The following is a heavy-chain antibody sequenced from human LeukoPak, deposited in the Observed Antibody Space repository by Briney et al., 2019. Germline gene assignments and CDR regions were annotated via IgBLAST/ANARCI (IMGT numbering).Heavy chain of an antibody. CDR3: ARGSGGYDDFDY. D-gene: IGHD5-12*01. J-gene: IGHJ4*02. Sequence: SETLSLTCTVSGGYISSYYWIWIRQPPAKGLEWIGYIYYSGSTNYNPSLKSRVTISVDTSKNQFSLKLSSVTAADTAVYYCARGSGGYDDFDYWGQGTLVTVSS. CDR1: GGYISSYY. V-gene: IGHV4-59*01. CDR2: IYYSGST.